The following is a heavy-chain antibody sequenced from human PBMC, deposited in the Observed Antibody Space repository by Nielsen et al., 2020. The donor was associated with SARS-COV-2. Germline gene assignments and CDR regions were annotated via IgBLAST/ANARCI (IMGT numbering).Heavy chain of an antibody. Sequence: GGSLRLSCAASGFTVSSNYMSWVRQAPGKGLEWVSAIYSGGSTYYADSVKGRFTISRDNSKHTLYLQMNSLRAEDTAVYYCARDLYSYGMDVWGQGTTVTVSS. CDR2: IYSGGST. V-gene: IGHV3-66*01. J-gene: IGHJ6*02. CDR3: ARDLYSYGMDV. CDR1: GFTVSSNY.